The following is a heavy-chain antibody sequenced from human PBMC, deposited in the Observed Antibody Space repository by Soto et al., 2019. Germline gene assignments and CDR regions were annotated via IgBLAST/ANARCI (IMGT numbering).Heavy chain of an antibody. CDR2: IIPSGGST. D-gene: IGHD6-13*01. CDR3: AKKSWRQIMYSRPSVWYDP. V-gene: IGHV1-46*01. Sequence: VRISCKASGYTFTRSYMHWVRHAPGQGLVWMGIIIPSGGSTSYAQMFQRRVTMTRDTATSTVYIELKNLRSEGTAVYYCAKKSWRQIMYSRPSVWYDPWGQGTLGTGSS. CDR1: GYTFTRSY. J-gene: IGHJ5*02.